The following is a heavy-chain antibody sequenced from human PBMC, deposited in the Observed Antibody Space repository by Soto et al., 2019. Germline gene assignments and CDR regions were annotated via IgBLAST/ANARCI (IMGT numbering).Heavy chain of an antibody. CDR1: GFTFSRDG. J-gene: IGHJ4*02. V-gene: IGHV3-23*01. CDR3: AKERPTTTAFDY. D-gene: IGHD4-17*01. Sequence: GGSLRLSCAAPGFTFSRDGMSWVRQAPGKGLEWVSLITDNGGSTYYADSVKGRFTISRDNSKNTLFLQMNSLRAEDTAVYYCAKERPTTTAFDYWGQGALVTVSS. CDR2: ITDNGGST.